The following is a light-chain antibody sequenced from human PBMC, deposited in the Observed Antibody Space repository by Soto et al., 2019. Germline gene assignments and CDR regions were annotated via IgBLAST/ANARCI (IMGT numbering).Light chain of an antibody. CDR3: QQSYSTPRT. Sequence: DIQMTQSPSSLSASVGDRVTITCRASQSISNYLNWYQQKPGKAPNLLMFAASSLQSGVPSRFSGGGSGTDFTLTISSLQPEDFATYYFQQSYSTPRTFGQGTKVEIK. V-gene: IGKV1-39*01. CDR2: AAS. J-gene: IGKJ1*01. CDR1: QSISNY.